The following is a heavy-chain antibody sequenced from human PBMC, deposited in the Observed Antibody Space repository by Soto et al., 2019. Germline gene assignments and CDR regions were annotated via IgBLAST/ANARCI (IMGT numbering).Heavy chain of an antibody. J-gene: IGHJ6*02. CDR1: GYLFSTYS. V-gene: IGHV1-46*01. D-gene: IGHD6-6*01. Sequence: QEHLVQSGAEVKKPGASVTVSCQASGYLFSTYSVHWVRHAPGQALQWIGVIDPSDGSTIYAHQFQDRITLPSDTSARTVFLGLTSLTFDDTAIYYCTKGCVTRQLPTHLYYGMAVWGQGTTVTASS. CDR3: TKGCVTRQLPTHLYYGMAV. CDR2: IDPSDGST.